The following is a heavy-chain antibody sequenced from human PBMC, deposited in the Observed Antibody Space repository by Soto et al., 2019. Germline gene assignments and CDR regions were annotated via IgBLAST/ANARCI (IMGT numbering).Heavy chain of an antibody. CDR2: IWYDGSNK. J-gene: IGHJ6*01. D-gene: IGHD3-3*01. Sequence: GGSLRLSCAASGFTFSSYGMHWVRQAPGKGLEWVAVIWYDGSNKYYAGSVKGRFTISRDNSKNTLYLQMNSLRAEDTAVYYCARDGEVQRENYGMDVWGQGTTVTVS. CDR3: ARDGEVQRENYGMDV. CDR1: GFTFSSYG. V-gene: IGHV3-33*01.